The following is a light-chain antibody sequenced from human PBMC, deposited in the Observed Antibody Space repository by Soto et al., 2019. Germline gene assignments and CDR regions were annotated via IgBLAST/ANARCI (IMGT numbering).Light chain of an antibody. Sequence: EIVLTQSPGTLSLSPGERATLSCRASQSVTSNYLGWYQQKPGQAPRLLIYGASTRATSIPDRFRGSGSGTDFTLTISRLEPEDFAVYYCQQYGSSGTVFGQGTRLEIK. J-gene: IGKJ5*01. V-gene: IGKV3-20*01. CDR3: QQYGSSGTV. CDR1: QSVTSNY. CDR2: GAS.